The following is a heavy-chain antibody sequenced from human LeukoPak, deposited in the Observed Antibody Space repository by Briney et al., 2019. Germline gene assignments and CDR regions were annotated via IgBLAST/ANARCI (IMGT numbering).Heavy chain of an antibody. CDR2: ISTNGGST. CDR3: ARDLRGNRDC. Sequence: GGSLRLSCAASGFTFSIYGMHWVRQAPGRGLEYVSAISTNGGSTYYADSVKGRFTISRDNAKNTLYLQMNSLRAEDTAVYFRARDLRGNRDCWGQGTLVTVSS. D-gene: IGHD4-23*01. V-gene: IGHV3-64*04. CDR1: GFTFSIYG. J-gene: IGHJ4*02.